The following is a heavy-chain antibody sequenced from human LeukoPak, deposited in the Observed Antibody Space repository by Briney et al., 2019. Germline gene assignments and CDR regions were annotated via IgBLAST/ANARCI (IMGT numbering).Heavy chain of an antibody. J-gene: IGHJ4*02. V-gene: IGHV3-7*01. Sequence: GGSLRLSCAASGFTVSSYWMSWVRQAPGKGLEWVANIKQDGSEKYYVDSVKGRFTISRDNAKNSLYLQMNSLRAEDTAVYYCARDKDYYDSSGYDYWGQGTLVTVSS. CDR2: IKQDGSEK. D-gene: IGHD3-22*01. CDR3: ARDKDYYDSSGYDY. CDR1: GFTVSSYW.